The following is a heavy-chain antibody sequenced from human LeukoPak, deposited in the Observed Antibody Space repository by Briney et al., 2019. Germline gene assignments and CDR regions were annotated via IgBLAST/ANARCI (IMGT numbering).Heavy chain of an antibody. CDR2: IHPGDSDT. J-gene: IGHJ2*01. CDR1: GYSFTNYW. Sequence: GESLKISCKGSGYSFTNYWIGWVRQMPGKGLEWMGLIHPGDSDTRYSPSFQGQVTISVDKSITTAYLQWSSLQASDTAMYFCARVVVVTATHWYFDLWGRGTLDTVFS. V-gene: IGHV5-51*01. D-gene: IGHD2-21*02. CDR3: ARVVVVTATHWYFDL.